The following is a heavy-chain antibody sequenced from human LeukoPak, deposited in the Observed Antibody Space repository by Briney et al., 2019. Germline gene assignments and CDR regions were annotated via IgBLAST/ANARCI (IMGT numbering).Heavy chain of an antibody. CDR1: GGSFSGYY. CDR3: ARGCGEQLVPQWGYYFDY. Sequence: SETLSLTCAVYGGSFSGYYWSWIRQPPGKGLEWIGEINHSGSTNYNPSLKSRVTISVDTSKNQFSLKLSSVTAADTAVYYCARGCGEQLVPQWGYYFDYWGQGTLVTVSS. J-gene: IGHJ4*02. D-gene: IGHD6-13*01. V-gene: IGHV4-34*01. CDR2: INHSGST.